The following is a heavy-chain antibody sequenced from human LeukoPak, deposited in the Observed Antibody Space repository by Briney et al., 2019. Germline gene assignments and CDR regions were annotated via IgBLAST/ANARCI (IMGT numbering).Heavy chain of an antibody. V-gene: IGHV4-34*01. CDR2: INHSGST. D-gene: IGHD3-10*01. CDR1: GGSFSGYY. Sequence: SETLSLTCAVYGGSFSGYYWSWIRQPPGKGLEWIGEINHSGSTNYNPSLKSRVTISVDTSKNQFSLKLSSVTAADTAVYYCARGGFGGFDSWGQGTPVTVSS. J-gene: IGHJ4*02. CDR3: ARGGFGGFDS.